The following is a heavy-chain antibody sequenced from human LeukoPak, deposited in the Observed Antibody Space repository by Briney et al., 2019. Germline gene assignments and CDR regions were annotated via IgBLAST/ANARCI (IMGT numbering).Heavy chain of an antibody. V-gene: IGHV3-48*01. CDR1: GFTFSSYA. D-gene: IGHD6-6*01. CDR2: INYNSGTI. Sequence: GGSLRLPCAASGFTFSSYAMSWVRQAPGKGLEWVSHINYNSGTIYYADSVKGRFTISRDNVKNLLFLQMDSLRAEDTALYYCAVDGVAAHPGDAFDIWGQGTMVTVSS. CDR3: AVDGVAAHPGDAFDI. J-gene: IGHJ3*02.